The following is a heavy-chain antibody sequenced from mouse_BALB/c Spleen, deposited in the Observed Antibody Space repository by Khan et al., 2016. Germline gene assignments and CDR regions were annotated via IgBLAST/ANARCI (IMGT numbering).Heavy chain of an antibody. Sequence: QVQLQQPGAELMKPGASVKISCKATGYTFSNYWIEWVKQRPGHGLEWIGEIFPGNDTSNYIEKFKGKATFTADTSSNTAYIQLSSLTSEDSAVXYCAGGGGDPYFDYWGQGTTLTVSS. D-gene: IGHD2-13*01. V-gene: IGHV1-9*01. CDR3: AGGGGDPYFDY. J-gene: IGHJ2*01. CDR1: GYTFSNYW. CDR2: IFPGNDTS.